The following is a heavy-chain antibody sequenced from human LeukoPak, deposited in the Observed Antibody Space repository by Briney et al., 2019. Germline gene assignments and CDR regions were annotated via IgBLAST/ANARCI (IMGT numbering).Heavy chain of an antibody. V-gene: IGHV3-21*01. CDR1: GFTFSNYR. Sequence: GGSLRLSCAASGFTFSNYRMSWVRQAPGKGLEWVSWISTSSSYIYYTDSVQGRFTISGDNAKNSLFLQMNTLRAVDTAVYYCARVEGNGDTQNFDYWGQGTLVTVSS. CDR2: ISTSSSYI. J-gene: IGHJ4*02. CDR3: ARVEGNGDTQNFDY. D-gene: IGHD4-17*01.